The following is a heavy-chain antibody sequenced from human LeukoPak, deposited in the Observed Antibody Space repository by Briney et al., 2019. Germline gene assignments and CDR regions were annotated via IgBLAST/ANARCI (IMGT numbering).Heavy chain of an antibody. Sequence: ASVKVSCKASGGTFISYAISWVRQAPGQGLEWMGRIIPILGIANYAQKFQGRVTITADKSTSTAYMELSSLRSEDTAVYYCAAGDDYVWGSYRPSYFDYWGQGTLVTVSS. CDR2: IIPILGIA. V-gene: IGHV1-69*04. J-gene: IGHJ4*02. CDR3: AAGDDYVWGSYRPSYFDY. D-gene: IGHD3-16*02. CDR1: GGTFISYA.